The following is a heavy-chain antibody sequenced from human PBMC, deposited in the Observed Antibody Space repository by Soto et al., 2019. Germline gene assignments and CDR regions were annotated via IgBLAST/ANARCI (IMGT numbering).Heavy chain of an antibody. J-gene: IGHJ6*03. CDR3: ARRFMITFGGVIANYYYYMDV. CDR1: GGSISSSSYY. V-gene: IGHV4-39*01. Sequence: QLQLQESGPGLVKPSETLSLTCTVSGGSISSSSYYWGWIRQPPGKGLEWIGSIYYSGSTYYNPSLKSRVTISVDKSKNQFSLKLSSVTAADTAVYYCARRFMITFGGVIANYYYYMDVWGKGTTVTVSS. D-gene: IGHD3-16*02. CDR2: IYYSGST.